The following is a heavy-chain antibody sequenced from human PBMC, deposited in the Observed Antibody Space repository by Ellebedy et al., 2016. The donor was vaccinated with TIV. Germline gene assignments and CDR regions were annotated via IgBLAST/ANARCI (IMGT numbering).Heavy chain of an antibody. Sequence: SVKVSXXTSGFTFSSSAVQWVRQARGQRLEWKGWIVVGSGNTNYAQKFQERVTITRDMSTSTAYMELSSLRSDDTAVYYCAADDGGFDSWGQGTLVTVSS. CDR3: AADDGGFDS. CDR2: IVVGSGNT. D-gene: IGHD3-10*01. CDR1: GFTFSSSA. V-gene: IGHV1-58*01. J-gene: IGHJ4*02.